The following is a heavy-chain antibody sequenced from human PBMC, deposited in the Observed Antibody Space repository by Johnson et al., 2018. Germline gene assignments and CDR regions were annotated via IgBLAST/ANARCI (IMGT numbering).Heavy chain of an antibody. CDR3: VRDRGGTTPTGYFDY. CDR2: IKWNGGTT. Sequence: VQLVESGGGVERPGGSXRLSCAASGFIFDDYVMSWVRQAPGKGLEWVSGIKWNGGTTGYADSVRGRFTISRANANNSLHLEMSAMRAEDTALYYCVRDRGGTTPTGYFDYWGQGTLVTVSS. V-gene: IGHV3-20*04. CDR1: GFIFDDYV. D-gene: IGHD1-7*01. J-gene: IGHJ4*02.